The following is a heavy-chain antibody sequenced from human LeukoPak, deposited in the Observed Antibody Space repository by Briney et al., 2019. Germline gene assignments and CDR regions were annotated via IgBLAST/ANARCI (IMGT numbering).Heavy chain of an antibody. CDR3: ARDAPLPDF. Sequence: GGSLRLSCAASGVTFSSYTMNWVRQAPGKGLEWVSSISSSSNYIYYADSVKGRFTISRDSAKNSLYLQMNSLRAEDTAVYYCARDAPLPDFWGQGTLVTVSS. CDR2: ISSSSNYI. V-gene: IGHV3-21*01. J-gene: IGHJ4*02. CDR1: GVTFSSYT. D-gene: IGHD1-26*01.